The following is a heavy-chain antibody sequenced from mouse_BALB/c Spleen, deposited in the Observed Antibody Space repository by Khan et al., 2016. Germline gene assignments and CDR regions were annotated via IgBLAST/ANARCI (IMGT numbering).Heavy chain of an antibody. CDR2: IDPANGET. D-gene: IGHD2-4*01. J-gene: IGHJ3*01. CDR3: TRGFDFDPFAY. Sequence: VQLKQSGAELVKPGASVKLSCLASGFNIKDTYMHWVKQGPEQGLEWIGRIDPANGETKYDPKFKGMATITADTSSNTACLQLSSLTSEDTAIYYCTRGFDFDPFAYWGQGTLVTVSA. V-gene: IGHV14-3*02. CDR1: GFNIKDTY.